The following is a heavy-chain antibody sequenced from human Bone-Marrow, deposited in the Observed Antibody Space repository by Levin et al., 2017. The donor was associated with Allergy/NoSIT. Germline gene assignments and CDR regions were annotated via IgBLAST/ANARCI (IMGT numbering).Heavy chain of an antibody. CDR1: GFTFSSYN. J-gene: IGHJ4*02. V-gene: IGHV3-48*04. D-gene: IGHD3-3*01. Sequence: GGSLRLSCAASGFTFSSYNMIWVRQAPGKGLEWVSCVSSSSGTMYYADSVKGRFTISRDNAKNSLYLQMNSLRAEDTAVYYCARTRVESCGVGDYWGQGTLVTVSS. CDR2: VSSSSGTM. CDR3: ARTRVESCGVGDY.